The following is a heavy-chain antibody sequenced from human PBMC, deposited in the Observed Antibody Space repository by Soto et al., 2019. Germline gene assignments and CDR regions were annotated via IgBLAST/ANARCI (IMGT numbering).Heavy chain of an antibody. CDR1: GFLFNTYW. V-gene: IGHV3-7*05. D-gene: IGHD3-22*01. J-gene: IGHJ4*02. CDR3: AREYYHNSSGYRAIFY. Sequence: PGGSMRLSSAASGFLFNTYWMTWVSQVPGRGLEWVASIKEDGSGTYYVDSVKGRFTISRDNDRNVVHLQMNSLRAEDTAVYYCAREYYHNSSGYRAIFYWAQGALVTVS. CDR2: IKEDGSGT.